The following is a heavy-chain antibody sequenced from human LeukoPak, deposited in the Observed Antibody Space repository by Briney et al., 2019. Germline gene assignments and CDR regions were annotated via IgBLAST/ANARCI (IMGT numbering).Heavy chain of an antibody. V-gene: IGHV3-23*01. CDR2: VSPSGDIT. D-gene: IGHD7-27*01. CDR1: GFTFSRHG. CDR3: AKDIDWGRFDL. Sequence: GGSLRLSCAASGFTFSRHGMNWVRQTRMGLEWVSGVSPSGDITYYADSVKGRFAISRDNSENMVYLYLNSLRADDTAVYFCAKDIDWGRFDLRGRGTQVTVSS. J-gene: IGHJ2*01.